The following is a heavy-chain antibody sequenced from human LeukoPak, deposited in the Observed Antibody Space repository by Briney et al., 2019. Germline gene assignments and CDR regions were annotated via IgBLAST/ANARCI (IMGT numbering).Heavy chain of an antibody. D-gene: IGHD4-23*01. CDR3: VRNGGNSDFDY. CDR2: IYHSGNT. Sequence: SGTLSLTCAVSGDSISSSNWWTWVRQPPGKGLEWIGEIYHSGNTNYNPSLKSRVTMSVDKSKNQFSLNLNSVTAADTAVYYCVRNGGNSDFDYWGQGTLVTVSS. J-gene: IGHJ4*02. V-gene: IGHV4-4*02. CDR1: GDSISSSNW.